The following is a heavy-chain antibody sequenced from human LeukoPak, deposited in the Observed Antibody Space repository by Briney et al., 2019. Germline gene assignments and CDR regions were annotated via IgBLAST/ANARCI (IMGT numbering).Heavy chain of an antibody. CDR1: GYTFTSYY. J-gene: IGHJ3*02. CDR2: INPSGGST. D-gene: IGHD3-3*01. V-gene: IGHV1-46*01. CDR3: ARDSPNYDFWSGEGDAFDI. Sequence: ASVKVSCKASGYTFTSYYMHWVRQAPGQGLGWMGIINPSGGSTSYAQKFQGRVTMTRDTSTSTVYMELSSLRSEDTAVYYCARDSPNYDFWSGEGDAFDIWGQGTMVTVSS.